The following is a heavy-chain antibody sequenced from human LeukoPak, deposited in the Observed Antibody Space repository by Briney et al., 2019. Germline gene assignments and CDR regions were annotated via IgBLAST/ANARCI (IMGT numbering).Heavy chain of an antibody. CDR1: GFTFSNFG. Sequence: GGSLRLSCAASGFTFSNFGLHWVRQAPGKGLEWVAVISYDGTYRFYADSVKGRFTISRDNANNSLYLQMDSLRAEDTATYFCARGTSNAKTGTRVGGMGVWGQGIAVAVS. V-gene: IGHV3-33*05. CDR2: ISYDGTYR. CDR3: ARGTSNAKTGTRVGGMGV. D-gene: IGHD1-1*01. J-gene: IGHJ6*02.